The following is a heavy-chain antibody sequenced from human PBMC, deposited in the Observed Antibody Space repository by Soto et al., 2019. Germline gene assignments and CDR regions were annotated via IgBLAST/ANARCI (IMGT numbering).Heavy chain of an antibody. V-gene: IGHV3-21*01. CDR1: GFTFSSYS. Sequence: GGSLRLSCAASGFTFSSYSMNWVRQAPGKGLEWVSSISSSSSYIYYADSVKRRFTISRDNAKNSLYLQMNSLRAEDTAVYYCARAPYYGSGSYSYYYYYMDVWGKGTTVTVSS. D-gene: IGHD3-10*01. CDR2: ISSSSSYI. CDR3: ARAPYYGSGSYSYYYYYMDV. J-gene: IGHJ6*03.